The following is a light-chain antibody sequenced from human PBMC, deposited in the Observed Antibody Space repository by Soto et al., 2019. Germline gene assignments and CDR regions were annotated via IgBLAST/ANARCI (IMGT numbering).Light chain of an antibody. J-gene: IGKJ2*01. CDR3: HQYDDGPYT. CDR1: QSVSRSY. V-gene: IGKV3D-15*01. CDR2: GAS. Sequence: PGDRATLSCRASQSVSRSYLGWYQQKPGQDTRLLMYGASIRAAGVPDRFSGSGSGTEVTLTISSLQSEDFAVYYCHQYDDGPYTFGQGTKVDIK.